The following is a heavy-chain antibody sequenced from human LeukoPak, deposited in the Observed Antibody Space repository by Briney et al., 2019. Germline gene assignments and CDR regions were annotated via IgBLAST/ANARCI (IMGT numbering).Heavy chain of an antibody. D-gene: IGHD4-17*01. J-gene: IGHJ4*02. CDR2: INHSGST. V-gene: IGHV4-34*01. CDR3: ARGTSLRCYDY. Sequence: SETLSLTCAVYGGSFSGYYWGWIRQPPGKGLEWIGEINHSGSTNYNPSLKSRVTISVDTSKNQFSLKLSSVTAADTAVYYCARGTSLRCYDYWGQGTLVTVSS. CDR1: GGSFSGYY.